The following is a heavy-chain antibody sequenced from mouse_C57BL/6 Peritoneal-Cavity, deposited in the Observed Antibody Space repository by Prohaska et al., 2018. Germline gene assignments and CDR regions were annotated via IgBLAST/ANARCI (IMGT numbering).Heavy chain of an antibody. J-gene: IGHJ3*01. CDR1: GYTFTTYG. D-gene: IGHD2-5*01. V-gene: IGHV9-3*01. CDR3: ARSGSNYLWFAY. Sequence: QIQLVQSGPELKKPGETVKISCKASGYTFTTYGMSWVKQAPGKGLKWMGWINTYSGVPTYADDFKGRFAFSLETSVSTAYLQINNLKNEDTATYCCARSGSNYLWFAYWGQGTLVTVSA. CDR2: INTYSGVP.